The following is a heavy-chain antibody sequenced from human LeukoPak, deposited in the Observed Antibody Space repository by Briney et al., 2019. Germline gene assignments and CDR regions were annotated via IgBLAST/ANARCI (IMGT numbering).Heavy chain of an antibody. CDR1: GFTFSIYS. CDR2: ITGSSGTI. J-gene: IGHJ6*03. CDR3: ARRSEGGVLYYIDI. V-gene: IGHV3-48*01. Sequence: GGSLRLSCVASGFTFSIYSMNWVRQAPGKGLEWVSYITGSSGTIYYADSVRGRFTISRDNAKNSLYLQMNSLRVEDTAVYYCARRSEGGVLYYIDIWGKGTTVTVSS. D-gene: IGHD1-26*01.